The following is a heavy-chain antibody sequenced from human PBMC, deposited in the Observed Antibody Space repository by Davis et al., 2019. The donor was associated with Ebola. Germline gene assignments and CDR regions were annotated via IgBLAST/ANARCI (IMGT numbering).Heavy chain of an antibody. CDR1: GYTFTNYY. D-gene: IGHD5-12*01. CDR3: TTPGGQYSGYDVFEI. V-gene: IGHV1-46*03. CDR2: INPNAGRT. Sequence: AASVKVSCKASGYTFTNYYMHWVRQAPGQGLEWMGMINPNAGRTIYAQTFQGRVTVTRDTSTTTVYMDLSSLGSEDTALYYCTTPGGQYSGYDVFEIWVQGTMVTVSS. J-gene: IGHJ3*02.